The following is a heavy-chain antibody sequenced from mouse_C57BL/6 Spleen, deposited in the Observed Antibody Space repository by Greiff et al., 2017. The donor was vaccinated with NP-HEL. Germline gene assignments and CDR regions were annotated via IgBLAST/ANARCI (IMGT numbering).Heavy chain of an antibody. Sequence: QVQLKQSGPELVKPGASVKISCKASGYAFSSSWMNWVKQRPGKGLEWIGRIYPGDGDTNYNGKFKGKATLTADKSSSTAYMQLSSLTSEDSAVYFCARLGYYGNSFYWYFDVWGTGTTVTVSS. CDR1: GYAFSSSW. CDR3: ARLGYYGNSFYWYFDV. J-gene: IGHJ1*03. V-gene: IGHV1-82*01. CDR2: IYPGDGDT. D-gene: IGHD2-1*01.